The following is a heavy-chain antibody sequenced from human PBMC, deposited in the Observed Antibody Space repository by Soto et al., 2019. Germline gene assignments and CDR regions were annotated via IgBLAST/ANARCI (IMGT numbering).Heavy chain of an antibody. Sequence: PSETLSLTCTVSGASITNYYWSWILHPPGKGLEWIGFIYYTGSTNYIPSLKSRLTMSLHTSRNQFSLNLSSVTAADTAVYYCARAGYSYETGYYFDSWGQGTLVTVS. J-gene: IGHJ4*02. V-gene: IGHV4-59*01. CDR1: GASITNYY. CDR3: ARAGYSYETGYYFDS. CDR2: IYYTGST. D-gene: IGHD5-18*01.